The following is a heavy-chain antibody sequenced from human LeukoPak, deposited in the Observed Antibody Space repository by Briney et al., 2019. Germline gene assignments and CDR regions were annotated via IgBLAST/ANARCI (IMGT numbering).Heavy chain of an antibody. CDR3: TRQNYGDYCFDY. J-gene: IGHJ4*02. D-gene: IGHD4-17*01. CDR2: IRSKANSYAT. CDR1: GFTFSGSA. V-gene: IGHV3-73*01. Sequence: PGGSLRLSCAASGFTFSGSAMHWVRQASGKGQEWVGRIRSKANSYATAYAASVKGRFTISRDDSKNTAYLQMNRLKTEDTAVYYCTRQNYGDYCFDYWGQGTLVTVSS.